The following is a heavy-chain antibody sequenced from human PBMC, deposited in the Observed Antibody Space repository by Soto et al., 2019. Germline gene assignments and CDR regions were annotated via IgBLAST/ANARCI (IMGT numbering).Heavy chain of an antibody. CDR2: ISDDGDST. J-gene: IGHJ6*02. CDR3: AKSISADVNYGMDV. CDR1: GYTFSNNA. D-gene: IGHD6-13*01. V-gene: IGHV3-23*01. Sequence: EVQLLESGGGLVQPGGSLRLSCGASGYTFSNNAMTWVRQPPGKGLEWVSSISDDGDSTYYADSVKGRFTISRDNSKNTLYLQMNSLGAEDTAVYYCAKSISADVNYGMDVWGQGTTVTVSS.